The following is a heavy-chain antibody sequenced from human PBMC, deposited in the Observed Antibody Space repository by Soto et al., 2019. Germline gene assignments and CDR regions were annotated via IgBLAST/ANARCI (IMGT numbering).Heavy chain of an antibody. CDR1: GITFSKAW. Sequence: EVQLVESGGGLVEPGGALRLSCAASGITFSKAWMNWVRKAPGKGLEYIDRIRSKTDGGTTEYAAPVEGRFTVSRDDSKNSLYLQMSGLKTEDTAVYYCTTTRPGTNVFDNWGQGTLVTVSS. CDR3: TTTRPGTNVFDN. D-gene: IGHD6-13*01. V-gene: IGHV3-15*01. CDR2: IRSKTDGGTT. J-gene: IGHJ3*02.